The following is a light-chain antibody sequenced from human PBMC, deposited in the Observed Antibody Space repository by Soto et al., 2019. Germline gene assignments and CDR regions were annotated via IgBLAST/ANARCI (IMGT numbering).Light chain of an antibody. V-gene: IGKV3-20*01. J-gene: IGKJ1*01. CDR3: QQYGGSVQT. CDR2: GAS. Sequence: EIVLTQSPCTLSLSPGRRATLSCRASQSVSRYLAWYQQKPCQAPSLLIYGASHRAPDIPDRFSGSGYGTDFTLTISRLETEDFAVYYCQQYGGSVQTFGQGTKVDIK. CDR1: QSVSRY.